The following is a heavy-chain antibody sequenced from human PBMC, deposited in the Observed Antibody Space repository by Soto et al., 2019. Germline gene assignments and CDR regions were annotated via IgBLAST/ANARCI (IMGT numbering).Heavy chain of an antibody. D-gene: IGHD1-26*01. Sequence: QVQLVQSGAEVKRPGASVTVSCKASSYSFTTYGLSWVRQAPGHGLEMVGWIRARTGDRNFAQKFQGRVDLTTDPSTNTADMELASMASDDTAVYYCARDEGVGAPVACDMWGQGTMVTVAS. CDR3: ARDEGVGAPVACDM. J-gene: IGHJ3*02. CDR2: IRARTGDR. V-gene: IGHV1-18*01. CDR1: SYSFTTYG.